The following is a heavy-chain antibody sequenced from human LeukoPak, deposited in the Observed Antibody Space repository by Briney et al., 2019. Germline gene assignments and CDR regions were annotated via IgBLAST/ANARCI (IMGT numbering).Heavy chain of an antibody. D-gene: IGHD3-10*01. Sequence: SETLSLTCTVSGGSISSYYWSWIRQPPGKGLEWIGYIYYSGGTNYNPSLKSRVTISVDTSKNQFSLKLSSVTAADTAVYYCARVTRYYYGSGSRNYYYYGMDVWGQGTTVTVSS. J-gene: IGHJ6*02. CDR3: ARVTRYYYGSGSRNYYYYGMDV. CDR1: GGSISSYY. CDR2: IYYSGGT. V-gene: IGHV4-59*01.